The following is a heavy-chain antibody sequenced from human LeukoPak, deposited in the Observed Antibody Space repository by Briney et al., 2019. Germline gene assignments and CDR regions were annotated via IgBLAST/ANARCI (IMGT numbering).Heavy chain of an antibody. CDR2: ISYDGSNE. CDR1: GFTFSRYG. D-gene: IGHD3-10*01. V-gene: IGHV3-30*18. J-gene: IGHJ4*02. Sequence: PGGSLRLSCAASGFTFSRYGMHWVRQAPGKGLEWVAFISYDGSNEYYGDSVKGRFSISRDNSKNTLYLQMNSLRAEDTAVYYCAKDRLAFKARAWFEDLLMGYFDDWGQGTLVTVSS. CDR3: AKDRLAFKARAWFEDLLMGYFDD.